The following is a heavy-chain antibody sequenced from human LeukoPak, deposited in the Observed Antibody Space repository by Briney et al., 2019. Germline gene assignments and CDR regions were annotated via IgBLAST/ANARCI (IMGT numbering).Heavy chain of an antibody. V-gene: IGHV3-23*01. CDR3: AKDFAGTKDY. D-gene: IGHD1-1*01. Sequence: GGSLRLSCAASGFTFSSYAVSWVRQAPGKGLERVSAISGSGGSTYYADSVKGRFTIPRDNSKNTLYLQMNSLRAEDTAVYYCAKDFAGTKDYWGQGTLVTVSS. J-gene: IGHJ4*02. CDR2: ISGSGGST. CDR1: GFTFSSYA.